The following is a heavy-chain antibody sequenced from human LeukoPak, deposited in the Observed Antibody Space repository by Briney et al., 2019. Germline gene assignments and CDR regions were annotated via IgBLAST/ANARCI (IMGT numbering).Heavy chain of an antibody. Sequence: SQTLSLTCTVSDVSISSGGYYWSWIRQHPGKGLEWIGYISYSGNTHYNPSLESRVAMSLDTAKNHFSLKLRSVTAADTAVYYCARADYDSRGHLLSFDYWGQGTLGTVSS. CDR3: ARADYDSRGHLLSFDY. D-gene: IGHD3-22*01. J-gene: IGHJ4*02. CDR1: DVSISSGGYY. CDR2: ISYSGNT. V-gene: IGHV4-31*03.